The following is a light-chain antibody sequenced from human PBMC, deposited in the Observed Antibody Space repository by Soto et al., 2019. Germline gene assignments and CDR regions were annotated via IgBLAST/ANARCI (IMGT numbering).Light chain of an antibody. Sequence: EIQMTQSPSTLSASVGDRVTITCRASQTISSWLAWYQQKPGKAPKLLIYKASSLESGVPSRFSGSGSGTEFTLTISSLQPDYFATYYCQQYNDYSTFGQGTKVEIK. CDR2: KAS. CDR1: QTISSW. CDR3: QQYNDYST. V-gene: IGKV1-5*03. J-gene: IGKJ1*01.